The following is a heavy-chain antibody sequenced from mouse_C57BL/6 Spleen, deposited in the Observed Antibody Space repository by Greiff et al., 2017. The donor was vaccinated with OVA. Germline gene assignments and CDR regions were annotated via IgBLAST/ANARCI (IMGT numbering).Heavy chain of an antibody. CDR1: GYTFTDYY. Sequence: EVQLQQSGPELVKPGASVKISCKASGYTFTDYYMNWVKQSHGKSLEWIGDINPNNGGTSYNQKFKGKATLTVDKYSSTAYMELRSLTSEDSAVYYCARSDSSGPYAMDYWGKGTSVTVSS. D-gene: IGHD3-2*02. CDR2: INPNNGGT. J-gene: IGHJ4*01. CDR3: ARSDSSGPYAMDY. V-gene: IGHV1-26*01.